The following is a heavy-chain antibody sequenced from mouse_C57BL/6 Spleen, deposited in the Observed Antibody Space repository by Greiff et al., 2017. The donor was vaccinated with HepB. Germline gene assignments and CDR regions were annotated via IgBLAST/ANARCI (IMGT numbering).Heavy chain of an antibody. V-gene: IGHV1-61*01. D-gene: IGHD2-5*01. CDR3: ASAYYSIAWFAY. CDR2: IYPSDSET. CDR1: GYTFTSYW. J-gene: IGHJ3*01. Sequence: VKLQQPGAELVRPGSSVKLSCKASGYTFTSYWMDWVKQRPGQGLEWIGNIYPSDSETHYNQKFKDKATLTVDKSSSTAYIQLSSLTSEDSAVYYCASAYYSIAWFAYWGQGTLVTVSA.